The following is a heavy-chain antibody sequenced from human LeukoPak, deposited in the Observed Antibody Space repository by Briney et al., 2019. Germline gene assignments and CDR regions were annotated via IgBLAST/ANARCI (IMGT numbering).Heavy chain of an antibody. CDR3: AAYALGSSRRFDP. J-gene: IGHJ5*02. CDR2: IYYSGST. V-gene: IGHV4-31*03. Sequence: SQTLSLTCTLSRGSPCSGAGCCTSIRQHPGKGLEWIGYIYYSGSTYYSPSLKSRVTISLDTSKNQFSLNLSSVTAADTAVYCAAYALGSSRRFDPWGQGTLVTVSS. CDR1: RGSPCSGAGC. D-gene: IGHD1-26*01.